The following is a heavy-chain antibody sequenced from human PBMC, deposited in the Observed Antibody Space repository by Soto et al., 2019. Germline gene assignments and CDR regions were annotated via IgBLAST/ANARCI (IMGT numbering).Heavy chain of an antibody. CDR1: GFTFSSYS. J-gene: IGHJ6*03. V-gene: IGHV3-21*01. CDR2: ISSSSSYI. CDR3: VSGTYYYGSGRNITRDYYYMDV. Sequence: GGALRLPCAASGFTFSSYSMNWVRPAPGKGLEWVLSISSSSSYIYYADSVKGRFTISRDNAKNSLYLQMNSLRAEDTAVYYCVSGTYYYGSGRNITRDYYYMDVWGKGTTVTVSS. D-gene: IGHD3-10*01.